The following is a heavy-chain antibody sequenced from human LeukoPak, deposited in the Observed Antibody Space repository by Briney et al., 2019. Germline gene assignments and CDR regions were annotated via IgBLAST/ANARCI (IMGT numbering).Heavy chain of an antibody. D-gene: IGHD3-22*01. CDR1: GYTLTELS. CDR2: FDPEDGET. CDR3: ARVPHHYYDSSGYPNYYYYYGMDV. V-gene: IGHV1-24*01. J-gene: IGHJ6*02. Sequence: ASVKVSCKVSGYTLTELSMHWVRQAPGKGLEWMGGFDPEDGETIYAQKFQGRVTMTEDTSTDTAYMELSSLRSEDTVVYYCARVPHHYYDSSGYPNYYYYYGMDVWGQGTTVTVSS.